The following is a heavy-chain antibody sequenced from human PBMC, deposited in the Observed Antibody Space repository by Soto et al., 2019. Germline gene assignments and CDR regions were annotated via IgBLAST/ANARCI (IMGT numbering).Heavy chain of an antibody. CDR3: ASLGHYGDPTIDY. CDR2: INANGGST. V-gene: IGHV3-23*01. D-gene: IGHD4-17*01. Sequence: GGSLRLSCAASGFTFSSYAMSWVRQAPGKGLEWVSRINANGGSTSYADSVKGRFTISRDNAKNSLYLQMNTLRAEDTAVYYCASLGHYGDPTIDYWGQGTLVTVSS. J-gene: IGHJ4*02. CDR1: GFTFSSYA.